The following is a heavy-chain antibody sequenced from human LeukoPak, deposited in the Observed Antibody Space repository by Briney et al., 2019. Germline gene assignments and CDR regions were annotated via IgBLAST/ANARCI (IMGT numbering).Heavy chain of an antibody. CDR1: GYTFTCYY. CDR3: ARDDVLRYFDWLLEGVPDY. D-gene: IGHD3-9*01. Sequence: ASVKVSCKASGYTFTCYYMHWVRQAPGQGLEGMGWINPNSGGTNYAQKFQGRVTMTRETSISTAYIELSRLRSDDTAVYYCARDDVLRYFDWLLEGVPDYWGQGTLVTVSS. V-gene: IGHV1-2*02. CDR2: INPNSGGT. J-gene: IGHJ4*02.